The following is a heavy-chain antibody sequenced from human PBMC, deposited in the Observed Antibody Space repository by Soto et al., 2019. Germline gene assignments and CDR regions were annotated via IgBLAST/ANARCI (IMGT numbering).Heavy chain of an antibody. Sequence: ASVKVSCKASGYTFTSYAMNWVRQAPGQRLEWMGWINAGNGNTKYSQKFQGRVTITRDTSASTAYMELSSLRSEDTAVYYCARESAVLLCFGEKNWFDPWGQGTLVTVSS. CDR1: GYTFTSYA. CDR3: ARESAVLLCFGEKNWFDP. V-gene: IGHV1-3*01. J-gene: IGHJ5*02. CDR2: INAGNGNT. D-gene: IGHD3-10*01.